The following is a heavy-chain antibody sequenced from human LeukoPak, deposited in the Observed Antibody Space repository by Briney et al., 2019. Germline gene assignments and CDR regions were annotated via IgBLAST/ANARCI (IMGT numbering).Heavy chain of an antibody. CDR3: ARYSTTDYYYYYYMDV. V-gene: IGHV3-21*01. J-gene: IGHJ6*03. D-gene: IGHD2-2*01. CDR2: ISSSSSYI. Sequence: GGSLRLSCAASGFTFSSYSMNWVRQAPGKGLEWVSSISSSSSYIYYADSVKGRFTISRDNAKNSLYLQMNSLRAEDTAVYYCARYSTTDYYYYYYMDVWGKGTTVTVSS. CDR1: GFTFSSYS.